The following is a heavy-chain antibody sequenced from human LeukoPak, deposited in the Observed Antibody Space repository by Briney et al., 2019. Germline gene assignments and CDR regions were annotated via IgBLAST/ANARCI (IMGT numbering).Heavy chain of an antibody. CDR2: IYTSGGT. CDR3: ARGDSSGWIFDY. J-gene: IGHJ4*02. D-gene: IGHD6-19*01. CDR1: GGSISSGSYY. Sequence: SETLSLTCTVSGGSISSGSYYWSWIRQPAGKGLEWIGHIYTSGGTNYNPSLKSRVTISVDTSKNQFSLKLSSVTAADTAVYYCARGDSSGWIFDYWGQGTLVTVSS. V-gene: IGHV4-61*09.